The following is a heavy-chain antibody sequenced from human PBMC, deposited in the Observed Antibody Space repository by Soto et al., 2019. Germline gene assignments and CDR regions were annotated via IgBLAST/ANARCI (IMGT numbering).Heavy chain of an antibody. Sequence: GGSLRLSCAASGFTFSSYGMHWVRQAPGKGLEWVAVISYDGSNKYYADSVKGRFTISRDNSKNTLYLQMNSLRAEDTAVYYCAKDKGCSGGSCYGGHYYYYYMDVWGKGTTVTVSS. J-gene: IGHJ6*03. V-gene: IGHV3-30*18. D-gene: IGHD2-15*01. CDR1: GFTFSSYG. CDR3: AKDKGCSGGSCYGGHYYYYYMDV. CDR2: ISYDGSNK.